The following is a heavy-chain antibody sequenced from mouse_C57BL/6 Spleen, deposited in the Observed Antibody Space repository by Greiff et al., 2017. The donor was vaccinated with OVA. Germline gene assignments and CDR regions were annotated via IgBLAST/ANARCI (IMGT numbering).Heavy chain of an antibody. J-gene: IGHJ2*01. V-gene: IGHV1-59*01. Sequence: VQLQQPGAELVRPGTSVKLSCKASGYTFTSYWMHWVKQRPGQGLEWIGVIDPSDSYTNYNQKFKGKATLTVDTSSSTAYMQLSSLTSEDSAVYFCARDDYDYPFDYWGQGTTLTVSS. CDR2: IDPSDSYT. CDR1: GYTFTSYW. D-gene: IGHD2-4*01. CDR3: ARDDYDYPFDY.